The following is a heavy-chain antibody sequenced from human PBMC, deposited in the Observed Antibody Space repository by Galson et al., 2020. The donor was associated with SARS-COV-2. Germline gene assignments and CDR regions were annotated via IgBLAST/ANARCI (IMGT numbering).Heavy chain of an antibody. CDR3: ASGYTYGPSHFDY. D-gene: IGHD5-18*01. CDR1: GVSISSDNYY. CDR2: IYYSGST. Sequence: SETLSLTCGVSGVSISSDNYYWSWIRQPPGKGLEWIGYIYYSGSTYYNPSLKSRVTLSIDKSENQFSLKLTSMTAADTAVYYCASGYTYGPSHFDYWGQGALVTVSS. J-gene: IGHJ4*02. V-gene: IGHV4-30-4*01.